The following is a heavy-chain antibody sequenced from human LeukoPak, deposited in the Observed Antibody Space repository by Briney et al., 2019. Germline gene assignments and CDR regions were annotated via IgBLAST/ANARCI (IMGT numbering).Heavy chain of an antibody. J-gene: IGHJ4*02. V-gene: IGHV4-59*08. D-gene: IGHD1-1*01. CDR2: IYYTGST. Sequence: SETLSLTCTVSGGSIRNYYWSWIRQPPGKGLEWIGYIYYTGSTDYNPSLKSRVTISVDTSKNQVSLKLSSVTAADTAVYFCARRADWNDAGHEYWGQGTLVTVSS. CDR3: ARRADWNDAGHEY. CDR1: GGSIRNYY.